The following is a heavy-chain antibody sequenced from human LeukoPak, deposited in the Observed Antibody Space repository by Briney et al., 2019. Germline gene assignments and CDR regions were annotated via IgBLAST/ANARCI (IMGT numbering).Heavy chain of an antibody. J-gene: IGHJ4*02. CDR2: IWYGGSNK. D-gene: IGHD5-18*01. Sequence: GGSLRLSCAASGFTFSSYAMHWVRQALGKGLEWVAVIWYGGSNKYYADSVKGRFTISRDNSKNTLYLQMNSLRAEDTAVYYCAKERGSYGSYYFDYWGQGTLVTVSS. CDR1: GFTFSSYA. V-gene: IGHV3-30*02. CDR3: AKERGSYGSYYFDY.